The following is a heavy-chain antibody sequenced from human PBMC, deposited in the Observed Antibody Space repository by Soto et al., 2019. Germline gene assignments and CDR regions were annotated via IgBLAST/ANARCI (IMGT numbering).Heavy chain of an antibody. V-gene: IGHV4-4*02. J-gene: IGHJ6*02. CDR2: IYHSGST. D-gene: IGHD5-18*01. CDR1: GGSISSSNC. CDR3: ARANVDTYYYGMDV. Sequence: SETLSLTCAVSGGSISSSNCWSWVRQPPGKGLEWIGEIYHSGSTNYNPSLKSRVTISVDKSKNQFSLKLSSVTAADTAVYYCARANVDTYYYGMDVWGQGTTVTVSS.